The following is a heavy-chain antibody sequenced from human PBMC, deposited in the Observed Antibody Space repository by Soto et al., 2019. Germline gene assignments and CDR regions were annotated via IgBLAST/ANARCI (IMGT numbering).Heavy chain of an antibody. V-gene: IGHV4-31*03. D-gene: IGHD1-26*01. CDR1: GGSISSGGYY. J-gene: IGHJ6*02. CDR3: ARRRRREVGATHYYYGMDV. CDR2: IYYSGST. Sequence: SETLSLTCTVSGGSISSGGYYWSWIRQHPGKGLEWIGYIYYSGSTYYNPSLKSRVTISVDTSKNQFSLRLSSVTAADTAVYYCARRRRREVGATHYYYGMDVWGQGTTVTVSS.